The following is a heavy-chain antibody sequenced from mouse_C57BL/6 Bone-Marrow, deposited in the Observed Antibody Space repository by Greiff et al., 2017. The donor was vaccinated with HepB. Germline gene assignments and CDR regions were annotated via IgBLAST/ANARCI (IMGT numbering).Heavy chain of an antibody. Sequence: VQLQQSGPELVKPGASVKIPCKASGYTFTDYNMDWVKQSHGKSLEWIGDINPNNGGTIYNQKFKGKATLTVDKSSSTAYMELRSLTSEDTAVYYCARRMSNYWFAYWGQGTLVTVSA. CDR3: ARRMSNYWFAY. D-gene: IGHD2-5*01. CDR1: GYTFTDYN. CDR2: INPNNGGT. J-gene: IGHJ3*01. V-gene: IGHV1-18*01.